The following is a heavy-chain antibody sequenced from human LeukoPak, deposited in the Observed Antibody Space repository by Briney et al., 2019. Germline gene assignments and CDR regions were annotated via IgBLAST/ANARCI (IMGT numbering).Heavy chain of an antibody. CDR2: INANSGTT. V-gene: IGHV3-23*01. D-gene: IGHD6-19*01. J-gene: IGHJ5*01. Sequence: GGALRHSCTASGFPLSVYPVSWLPSPRGRAVEGVYTINANSGTTAYAASVRGRFTIARDNSKNTLYLQLKTLRADDTATYYCAKPISGGLAVTADWFHPWGQGTLVVVSS. CDR3: AKPISGGLAVTADWFHP. CDR1: GFPLSVYP.